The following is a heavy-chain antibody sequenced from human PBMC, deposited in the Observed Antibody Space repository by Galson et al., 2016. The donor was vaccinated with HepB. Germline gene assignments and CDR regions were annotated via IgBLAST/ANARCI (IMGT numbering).Heavy chain of an antibody. CDR3: VRDRERSLDY. J-gene: IGHJ4*02. CDR2: ISTHSGTT. Sequence: SVKVSCKASGYTFTTYGITWVRQAPGQGLDWMGWISTHSGTTNHAQDLQGRITMTTDTSTSTAYMELTNLKSDDTAVYYCVRDRERSLDYWGQGTLVSVSS. CDR1: GYTFTTYG. V-gene: IGHV1-18*01.